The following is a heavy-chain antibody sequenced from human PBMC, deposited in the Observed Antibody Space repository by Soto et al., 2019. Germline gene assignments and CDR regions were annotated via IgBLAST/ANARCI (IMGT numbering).Heavy chain of an antibody. J-gene: IGHJ5*02. CDR2: IYYTGST. CDR3: ARAPMLRRSNWFDP. D-gene: IGHD2-8*01. Sequence: PSETLSHTCSVSGVSISSGGHYWSWIRKHPGKGLEWIGYIYYTGSTYYNPSLQTRFSISVDTSKNQFSLGLTSVTAADTATYFCARAPMLRRSNWFDPWGPGTLVTVSS. CDR1: GVSISSGGHY. V-gene: IGHV4-31*02.